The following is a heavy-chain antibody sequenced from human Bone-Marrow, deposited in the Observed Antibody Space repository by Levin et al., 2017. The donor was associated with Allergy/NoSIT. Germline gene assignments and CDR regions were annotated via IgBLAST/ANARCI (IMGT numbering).Heavy chain of an antibody. V-gene: IGHV2-5*02. CDR2: IYWDDDK. J-gene: IGHJ4*02. D-gene: IGHD3-9*01. CDR3: AHRRATGSPWDFGYFDY. Sequence: SGPTLVQPTETLTLTCAFSGFSLSTNGVGVGWIRQPPGKALEWVALIYWDDDKRYRPSLRSRLTITKDTSRNQVVLTMTNVDPVDTATYYCAHRRATGSPWDFGYFDYWGQGSLVTVSS. CDR1: GFSLSTNGVG.